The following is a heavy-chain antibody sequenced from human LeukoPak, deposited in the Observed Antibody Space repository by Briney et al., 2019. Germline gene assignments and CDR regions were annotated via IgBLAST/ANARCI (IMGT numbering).Heavy chain of an antibody. CDR2: ISGSGVNT. J-gene: IGHJ4*02. V-gene: IGHV3-23*01. D-gene: IGHD4-17*01. Sequence: GGSLRLSCAASGFTFDNYAMNWVRRAPGKGLEWVLGISGSGVNTYYADSVKGRFTISRDNYSLRAEDTAVYYCAKSILMTTVTTYYFDYWGQGTLVTVSS. CDR1: GFTFDNYA. CDR3: AKSILMTTVTTYYFDY.